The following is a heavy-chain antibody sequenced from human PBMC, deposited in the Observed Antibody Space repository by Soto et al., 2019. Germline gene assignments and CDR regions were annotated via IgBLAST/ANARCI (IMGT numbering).Heavy chain of an antibody. CDR1: GGSISSYY. J-gene: IGHJ4*02. D-gene: IGHD4-4*01. CDR2: IYHSGST. CDR3: ARYTLQGAPVEYFDY. V-gene: IGHV4-59*12. Sequence: SETLSLTCTVSGGSISSYYWSWIRQPPGKGLDWIGYIYHSGSTYYNPSLKSRVTISVDRSKNQFSLKLSSVTAADTVVYYCARYTLQGAPVEYFDYWGQGTLVTVSS.